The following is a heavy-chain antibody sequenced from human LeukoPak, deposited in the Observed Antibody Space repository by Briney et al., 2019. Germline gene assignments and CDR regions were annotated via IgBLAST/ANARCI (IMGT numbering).Heavy chain of an antibody. D-gene: IGHD4-17*01. Sequence: GGSLRLSCAASGFTFSSYAMHWVRQAPGKGLEWVAVISYDGSNKYYADSVKGRFTISRDNSKNTLYLQMNNLRAEDSAVYYCARDRYGDYYNWFDPWGQGTLVTVSS. CDR2: ISYDGSNK. CDR1: GFTFSSYA. V-gene: IGHV3-30*04. J-gene: IGHJ5*02. CDR3: ARDRYGDYYNWFDP.